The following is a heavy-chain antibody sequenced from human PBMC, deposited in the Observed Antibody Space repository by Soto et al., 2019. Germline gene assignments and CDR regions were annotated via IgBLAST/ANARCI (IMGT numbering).Heavy chain of an antibody. CDR2: INHSGST. D-gene: IGHD3-10*01. J-gene: IGHJ5*02. CDR3: ARGWGFGFDP. CDR1: GGSFSGPN. V-gene: IGHV4-34*01. Sequence: QVQLQQWGAGLLKPSETLSLACAVYGGSFSGPNWSWIRQPPGKGLEWIGEINHSGSTNYNPSLKSPVPISIDMSKYQYSLKVSSVTAADTAVYYCARGWGFGFDPWGQGILVTVSS.